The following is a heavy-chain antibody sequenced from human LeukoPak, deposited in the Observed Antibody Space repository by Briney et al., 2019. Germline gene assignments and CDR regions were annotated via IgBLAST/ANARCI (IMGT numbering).Heavy chain of an antibody. Sequence: GGSLRLSCAASGFTFSSYAMHWVRQAPGKGLEYVSAISSNGGSTYYANSVKGRFTISRDNSKNTLYLQMGRLRAEDMAVYYCARAPRGGSYYFDYWGRGTLVTVSS. CDR2: ISSNGGST. V-gene: IGHV3-64*01. CDR1: GFTFSSYA. J-gene: IGHJ4*02. CDR3: ARAPRGGSYYFDY. D-gene: IGHD1-26*01.